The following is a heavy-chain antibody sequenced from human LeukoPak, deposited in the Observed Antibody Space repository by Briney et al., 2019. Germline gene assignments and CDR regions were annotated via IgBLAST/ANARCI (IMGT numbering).Heavy chain of an antibody. D-gene: IGHD3-10*01. Sequence: PGGSLRLSCGASGFTFSNYSMNWVRQAPGKGLEWISYISHTTTSIYYADSVKGRFTISRDNAKNSLYLQMNSLRAEDTAVYYCARDELLWFGESFYYYYMDVWGKGTTVTVSS. J-gene: IGHJ6*03. CDR2: ISHTTTSI. CDR1: GFTFSNYS. V-gene: IGHV3-48*01. CDR3: ARDELLWFGESFYYYYMDV.